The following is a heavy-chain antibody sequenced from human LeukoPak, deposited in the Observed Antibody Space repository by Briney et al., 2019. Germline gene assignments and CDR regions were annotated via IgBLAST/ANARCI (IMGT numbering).Heavy chain of an antibody. CDR3: ARSITMIVVVTYDAFDI. CDR1: GFTFSDYY. J-gene: IGHJ3*02. CDR2: IYYSGST. Sequence: GSLRLSCAASGFTFSDYYMSWIRQAPGKGLEWIGSIYYSGSTYYNPSLKSRVTISVDTSKNQFSLKLSSVTAADTAVYYCARSITMIVVVTYDAFDIWGQGTMVTVSS. V-gene: IGHV4-38-2*01. D-gene: IGHD3-22*01.